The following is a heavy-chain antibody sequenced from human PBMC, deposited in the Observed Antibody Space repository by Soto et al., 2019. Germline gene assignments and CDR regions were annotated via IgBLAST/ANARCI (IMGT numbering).Heavy chain of an antibody. J-gene: IGHJ4*02. Sequence: PSETLSLTCTVSGGSISSGDYYWSWIRQPPGKGLEWIGYIYYSGSTYYNPSLKSRVTISVDTSKNQFSLKLSSVTAADTAVYYCARDSPEAAEGDYWSQGTLVTVSS. D-gene: IGHD2-15*01. CDR1: GGSISSGDYY. CDR3: ARDSPEAAEGDY. CDR2: IYYSGST. V-gene: IGHV4-30-4*01.